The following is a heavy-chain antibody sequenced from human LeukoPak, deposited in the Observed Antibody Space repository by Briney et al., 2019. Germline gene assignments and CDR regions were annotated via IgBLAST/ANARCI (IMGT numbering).Heavy chain of an antibody. J-gene: IGHJ5*02. V-gene: IGHV3-53*01. Sequence: GGSLRLSCAASGFTVSTKCMSWVRQAPGEGLEWVSTIYTSGDTYYAASVKGRFTISRDNAKNSLYLQMNSLRAEDTAVYYCARDLSIMGFNWFDPWGQGTLVTVSS. CDR3: ARDLSIMGFNWFDP. D-gene: IGHD1-26*01. CDR2: IYTSGDT. CDR1: GFTVSTKC.